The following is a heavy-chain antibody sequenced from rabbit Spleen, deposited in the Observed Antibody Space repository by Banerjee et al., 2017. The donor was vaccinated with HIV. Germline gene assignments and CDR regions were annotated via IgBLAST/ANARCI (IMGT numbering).Heavy chain of an antibody. D-gene: IGHD4-2*01. CDR2: IDVDGSGNT. CDR1: GLDFSGTYW. Sequence: QQQLVESGGGLVKPGASLTLTCTASGLDFSGTYWICWVRQAPGKGLEWIACIDVDGSGNTHYASWAKGRFTISKTSSTTVTLQMTSLTAADTATYFCARDAAGREDFNLRGPGTLVTVS. CDR3: ARDAAGREDFNL. V-gene: IGHV1S45*01. J-gene: IGHJ4*01.